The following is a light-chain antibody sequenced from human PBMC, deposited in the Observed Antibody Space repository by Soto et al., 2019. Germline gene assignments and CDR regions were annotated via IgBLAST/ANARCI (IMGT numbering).Light chain of an antibody. CDR2: KAS. CDR3: QQYDSYSWT. Sequence: DVQMPQYPSTLSASVGDRVTITCRARQSISRWLAWFQQKPGKAPKLLIYKASNLEDGVPTRFSGSGSGTEFTLTISSLQPDDFATYYCQQYDSYSWTFGQGTKVDI. V-gene: IGKV1-5*03. CDR1: QSISRW. J-gene: IGKJ1*01.